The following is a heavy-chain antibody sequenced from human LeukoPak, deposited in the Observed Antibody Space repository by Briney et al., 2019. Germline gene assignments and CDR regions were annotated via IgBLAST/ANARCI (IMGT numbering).Heavy chain of an antibody. Sequence: SETLSLTCAVYGGSFSGYYWSWIRQPPGKGLEWIGEINHSGSTNYNPSLKSRVTISVDTSKNQFSLKLSSETAADTAVYYCARASWGSDYYYYMDVWGKGTTVTVSS. J-gene: IGHJ6*03. D-gene: IGHD3-16*01. CDR3: ARASWGSDYYYYMDV. CDR2: INHSGST. CDR1: GGSFSGYY. V-gene: IGHV4-34*01.